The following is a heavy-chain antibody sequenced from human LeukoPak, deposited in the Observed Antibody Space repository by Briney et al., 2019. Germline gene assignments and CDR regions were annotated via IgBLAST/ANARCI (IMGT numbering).Heavy chain of an antibody. D-gene: IGHD3-22*01. CDR3: ARMVYDTSGYYPSFDY. V-gene: IGHV4-59*12. CDR1: GGSISSYY. J-gene: IGHJ4*02. CDR2: IYYSGST. Sequence: SETLSLTCTVSGGSISSYYWSWIRQPPGKGLEWIGYIYYSGSTNYNPSLKSRVTISVDKSNNQFSLRLSSVTAADTAVYYCARMVYDTSGYYPSFDYWGQGTLVTVSS.